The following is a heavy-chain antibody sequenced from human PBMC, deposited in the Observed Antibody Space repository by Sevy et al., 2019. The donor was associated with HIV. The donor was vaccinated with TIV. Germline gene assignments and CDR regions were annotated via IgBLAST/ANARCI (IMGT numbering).Heavy chain of an antibody. J-gene: IGHJ3*02. D-gene: IGHD3-10*01. CDR1: GFTFNSYT. V-gene: IGHV3-21*01. CDR3: ARPYGSGSWEAFDI. CDR2: ISFSSNYI. Sequence: GGSLRLSCAASGFTFNSYTMNWVRQAPGKGLEWVSSISFSSNYIYYADSEKGRFTISRDNAQNSLYLQMNSLRAEDTAIYYCARPYGSGSWEAFDIWGQGTMVTVSS.